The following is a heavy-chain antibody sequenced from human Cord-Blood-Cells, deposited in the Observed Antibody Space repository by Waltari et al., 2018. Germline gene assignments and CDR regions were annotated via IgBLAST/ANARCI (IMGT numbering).Heavy chain of an antibody. V-gene: IGHV4-59*01. CDR2: IYYSGST. Sequence: QVQLQESGPGLVKPSETLSLTCTVSGGSISSYYWSWIRQPPGKGLEWIGYIYYSGSTHYNPSLKVRVTIAVDTSKNQFSLNLSSVTAADTAVYYCATHPSDITGAFDIWGQGTMVTVSS. CDR3: ATHPSDITGAFDI. J-gene: IGHJ3*02. CDR1: GGSISSYY. D-gene: IGHD1-20*01.